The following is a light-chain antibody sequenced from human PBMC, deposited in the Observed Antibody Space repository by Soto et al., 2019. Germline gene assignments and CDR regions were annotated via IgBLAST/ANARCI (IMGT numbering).Light chain of an antibody. J-gene: IGLJ2*01. Sequence: SALTQPASVSGSPGQSITISCTGTSSDVGGYNYVSWYQQHPGKAPKLMIYDVRNRPSGVSNRFSGSKSGNTASLTISGLQAEDEADYYCSSYTSSSTLEIGGGTKLTVL. CDR1: SSDVGGYNY. V-gene: IGLV2-14*01. CDR3: SSYTSSSTLE. CDR2: DVR.